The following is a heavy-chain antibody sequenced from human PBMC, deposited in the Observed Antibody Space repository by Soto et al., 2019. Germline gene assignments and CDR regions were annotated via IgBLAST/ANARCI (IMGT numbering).Heavy chain of an antibody. CDR3: ARDSRESSSWYDLFWFDP. Sequence: SETLSLTCTVSGGSISSGDYYWSWIRQPPGKGLEWFGYIYYSGSTYYNPSLKSRVTISVDTSKNQFSLKLSSVTAADTAVYYCARDSRESSSWYDLFWFDPWGQGTLVTVSS. D-gene: IGHD6-13*01. V-gene: IGHV4-30-4*01. CDR1: GGSISSGDYY. CDR2: IYYSGST. J-gene: IGHJ5*02.